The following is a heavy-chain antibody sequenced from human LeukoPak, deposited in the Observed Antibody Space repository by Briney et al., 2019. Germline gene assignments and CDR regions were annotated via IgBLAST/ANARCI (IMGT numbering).Heavy chain of an antibody. V-gene: IGHV3-23*01. CDR2: ISGSGGST. CDR3: AKGPYCSSSSCYTIGSFDF. D-gene: IGHD2-2*02. CDR1: GFTFSSYA. Sequence: PGGSLRLSCAASGFTFSSYAMSWVRQAPGKGLEWVSAISGSGGSTYYAGSVKGRFTISRDNSKNTLYLQMNSLRAEDTALYYCAKGPYCSSSSCYTIGSFDFWGQGTLVTVSS. J-gene: IGHJ4*02.